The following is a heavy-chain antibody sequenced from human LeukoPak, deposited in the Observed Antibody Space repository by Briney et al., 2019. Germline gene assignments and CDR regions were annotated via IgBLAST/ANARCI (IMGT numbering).Heavy chain of an antibody. CDR1: GGSFSGYY. V-gene: IGHV4-34*01. J-gene: IGHJ6*02. CDR2: INHSGST. CDR3: AREPGGYSYGYKRYYGMDV. Sequence: ETLSLTCAVYGGSFSGYYWSWIRQPPGKGLEWIGEINHSGSTNYIPSLKSRVTISVDTSKNQFSLKLSSVTAADTAVYYCAREPGGYSYGYKRYYGMDVWGQGTTVTVSS. D-gene: IGHD5-18*01.